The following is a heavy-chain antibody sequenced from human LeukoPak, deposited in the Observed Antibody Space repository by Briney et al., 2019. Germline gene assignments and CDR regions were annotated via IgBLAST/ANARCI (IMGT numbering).Heavy chain of an antibody. CDR1: GLTFSSYS. Sequence: GGSLRLSCAASGLTFSSYSMNWVRQAPGKGLEWVSSIRRISNYIYHADSVKGRFTITRDNAKNSLYLQMNSLRAEDTAVYYCARVPHAMVRGVIITEFYFDYWGQGTLVTVSS. CDR3: ARVPHAMVRGVIITEFYFDY. J-gene: IGHJ4*02. CDR2: IRRISNYI. D-gene: IGHD3-10*01. V-gene: IGHV3-21*01.